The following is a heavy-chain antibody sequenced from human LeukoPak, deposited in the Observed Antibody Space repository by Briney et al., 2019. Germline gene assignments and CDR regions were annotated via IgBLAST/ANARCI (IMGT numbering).Heavy chain of an antibody. V-gene: IGHV3-30-3*01. J-gene: IGHJ6*02. Sequence: PGGSLRLSCAASGFTFSSYAMHWVRQAPGKGLEWVAVISHDGSNKYYADSVKGRFTISRDNSKNTLYLQMNSLRAEDTAVYYCASFQGYCSSTSCYSYYGMDVWGQGTTVTVSS. CDR3: ASFQGYCSSTSCYSYYGMDV. CDR1: GFTFSSYA. CDR2: ISHDGSNK. D-gene: IGHD2-2*02.